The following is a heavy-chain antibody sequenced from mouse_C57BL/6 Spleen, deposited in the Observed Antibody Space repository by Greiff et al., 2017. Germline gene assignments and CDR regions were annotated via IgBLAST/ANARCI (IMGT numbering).Heavy chain of an antibody. V-gene: IGHV1-80*01. CDR3: AGSGDYDYDFDY. D-gene: IGHD2-4*01. CDR2: IYPGDGDT. J-gene: IGHJ2*01. Sequence: LLESGAELVKPGASVKISCKASGYAFSSYWMNWVKQRPGKGLEWIGQIYPGDGDTNYNRKFKGKATLTADKSSSTAYMQLSSLTSEDSAVYFCAGSGDYDYDFDYWGQGTTLTVSS. CDR1: GYAFSSYW.